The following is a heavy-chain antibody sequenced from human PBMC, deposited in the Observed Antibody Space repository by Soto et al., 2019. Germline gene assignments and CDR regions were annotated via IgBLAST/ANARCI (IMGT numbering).Heavy chain of an antibody. J-gene: IGHJ4*02. CDR1: GFTFSKYA. Sequence: QAGGSLRLSCAASGFTFSKYAMGWVRQAPGKGLEWVSIISGTSGSTYYAESVKGRFTTSRDNSKKTLYLQMNNLRAEDTAVYYCAKCTLLLALAGAFDYWGQGTLVTVSS. CDR3: AKCTLLLALAGAFDY. V-gene: IGHV3-23*01. CDR2: ISGTSGST. D-gene: IGHD6-19*01.